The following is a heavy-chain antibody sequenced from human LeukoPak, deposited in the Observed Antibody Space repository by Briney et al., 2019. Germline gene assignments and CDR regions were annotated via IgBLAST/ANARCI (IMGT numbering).Heavy chain of an antibody. J-gene: IGHJ4*02. Sequence: SETLSLTCTVSGGSISSYYWSWIRQPPGKGLEWIGYIYYSGNTNYNPSLKSRVTISVDTSKNQFSLKLSSVTAADTAVYYCARGSRFYGANGGVDYWGQGTLVTVSS. D-gene: IGHD4-17*01. CDR2: IYYSGNT. CDR1: GGSISSYY. CDR3: ARGSRFYGANGGVDY. V-gene: IGHV4-59*12.